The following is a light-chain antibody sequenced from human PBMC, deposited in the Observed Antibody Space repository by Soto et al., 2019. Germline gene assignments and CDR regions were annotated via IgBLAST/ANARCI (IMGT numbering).Light chain of an antibody. J-gene: IGLJ1*01. Sequence: QSVLTQPASVSGSPGQSITISCTGTSSDVGGYNYVSWYQQHPGKAPKLMIYDVSNRPSGVSNRFSGSKSGNTASLTISGLQAEDEAYYYCSSYTSSSTPLYVFGTGTKVTVL. CDR1: SSDVGGYNY. V-gene: IGLV2-14*01. CDR2: DVS. CDR3: SSYTSSSTPLYV.